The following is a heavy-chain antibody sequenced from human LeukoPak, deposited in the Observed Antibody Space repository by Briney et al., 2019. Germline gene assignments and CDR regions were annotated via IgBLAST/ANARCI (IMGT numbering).Heavy chain of an antibody. D-gene: IGHD4/OR15-4a*01. CDR2: ISGSGTTI. CDR3: ARDRLYNDC. Sequence: GGSLRLSCAASGFTFSDYYMNWIRQAPGKGLEWVSYISGSGTTIFYADSVKGRFTISRDNAKKSLYLQMNSLRAEDTAVYYCARDRLYNDCWGRGTLVTVSS. J-gene: IGHJ4*02. CDR1: GFTFSDYY. V-gene: IGHV3-11*01.